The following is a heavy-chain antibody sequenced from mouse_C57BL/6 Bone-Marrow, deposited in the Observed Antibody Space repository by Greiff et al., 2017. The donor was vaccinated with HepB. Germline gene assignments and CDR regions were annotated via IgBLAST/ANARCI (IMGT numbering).Heavy chain of an antibody. Sequence: EVKLQESGPGLVKPSQSLSLTCSVTGYSITSGYYWNWIRQFPGNKLEWMGYISYDGSNNYNPSLKNRISITRDTSKNQFFLKLNSVTTEDTATYYCARPYYYGSSSPWYFDVWGTGTTVTVSS. CDR2: ISYDGSN. V-gene: IGHV3-6*01. D-gene: IGHD1-1*01. CDR1: GYSITSGYY. CDR3: ARPYYYGSSSPWYFDV. J-gene: IGHJ1*03.